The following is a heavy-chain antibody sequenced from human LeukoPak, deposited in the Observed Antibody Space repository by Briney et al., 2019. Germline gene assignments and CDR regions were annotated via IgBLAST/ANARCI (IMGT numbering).Heavy chain of an antibody. J-gene: IGHJ6*03. CDR2: IIPILGIA. CDR1: GGTFSSYA. D-gene: IGHD3-10*01. V-gene: IGHV1-69*04. CDR3: ARARGSGSYYGHDYYYYHYMDV. Sequence: SVKVSCKASGGTFSSYAISWVRQAPGQGLEWMGRIIPILGIANYAQKFQGRVTITADKSTSTAYMELSSLRSEDTAIYYCARARGSGSYYGHDYYYYHYMDVWGKGTTVTVSS.